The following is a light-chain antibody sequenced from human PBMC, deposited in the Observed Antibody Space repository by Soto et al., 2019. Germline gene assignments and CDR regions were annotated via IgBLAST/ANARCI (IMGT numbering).Light chain of an antibody. CDR1: QDIKNY. Sequence: DIQMTQSPSSLSASVGDRVTITCQASQDIKNYLNWYQQTPGKAPKLLIYDASSLETGVPSRFSGSGSRTDFTFAISSLQPEDIGTYYCQQSDDLPFTFGPGTKVAIK. J-gene: IGKJ3*01. CDR2: DAS. CDR3: QQSDDLPFT. V-gene: IGKV1-33*01.